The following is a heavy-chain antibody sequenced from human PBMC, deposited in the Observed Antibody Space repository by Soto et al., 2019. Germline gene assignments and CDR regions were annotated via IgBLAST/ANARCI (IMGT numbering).Heavy chain of an antibody. Sequence: QVQLVQSGAEVKKPGASVKVSCKASGYTFTSYAMHWVRQATGQRLEWMGWINAGNGNTKYSQQFQGRVTITRDTAASTAYMELSRLRSEDTAVYYCARGPSPYYFDYWGQGTLVTVSS. CDR3: ARGPSPYYFDY. V-gene: IGHV1-3*01. CDR1: GYTFTSYA. D-gene: IGHD2-2*01. J-gene: IGHJ4*02. CDR2: INAGNGNT.